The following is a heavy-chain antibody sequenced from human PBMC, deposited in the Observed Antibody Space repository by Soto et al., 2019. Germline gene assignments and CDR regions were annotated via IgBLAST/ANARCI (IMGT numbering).Heavy chain of an antibody. CDR3: ARVVDYYDPYYYYGMDV. V-gene: IGHV3-21*01. CDR2: ISSSSSYI. Sequence: EVQLVESGGGLVKPGGSLRLSCAASGFTFSTYSMNWVRQAPGKGLEWVSSISSSSSYIYYADSVKGRFTISRDNAKNSLYLKMNSPRAEDTAVYYCARVVDYYDPYYYYGMDVWGLGTTVTVSS. J-gene: IGHJ6*02. CDR1: GFTFSTYS. D-gene: IGHD3-22*01.